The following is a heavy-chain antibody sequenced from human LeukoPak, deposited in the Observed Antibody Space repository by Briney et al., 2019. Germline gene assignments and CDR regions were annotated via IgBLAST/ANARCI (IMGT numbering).Heavy chain of an antibody. Sequence: SQTLSRNCTVSGGSISSGDCYWSWIRQPPGKGLEWIGYIYYSGSTYYNPSLKSRVTISVDTSKNQFSLKLSSVTAADTAVYYCARDRPYGSGVLDAFDIWGQGTMVTVSS. J-gene: IGHJ3*02. D-gene: IGHD3-10*01. CDR2: IYYSGST. V-gene: IGHV4-30-4*01. CDR1: GGSISSGDCY. CDR3: ARDRPYGSGVLDAFDI.